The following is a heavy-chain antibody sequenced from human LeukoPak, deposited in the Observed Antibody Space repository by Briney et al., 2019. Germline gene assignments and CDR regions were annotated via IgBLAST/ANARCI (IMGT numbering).Heavy chain of an antibody. CDR3: APATFFATSGYFPP. J-gene: IGHJ5*02. V-gene: IGHV3-74*01. CDR1: GFTFSTYW. Sequence: PGGSLRLSCAGSGFTFSTYWIHWVRQAPGQGLVWVSGISGDKSHTAYADSVKGRFTISRDNAKNTLHLQMNSLRDEDTAVYYCAPATFFATSGYFPPGGQGTLAPVPS. CDR2: ISGDKSHT. D-gene: IGHD3-22*01.